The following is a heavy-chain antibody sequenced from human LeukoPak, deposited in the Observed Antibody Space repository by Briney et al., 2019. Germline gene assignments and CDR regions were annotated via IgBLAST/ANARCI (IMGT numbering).Heavy chain of an antibody. CDR1: GFTFSSYE. CDR2: ISTSSSYI. D-gene: IGHD1-7*01. Sequence: PGGSLRRSCAASGFTFSSYEMNWVRQAPGKGLEWVSFISTSSSYIYNADSVKGRFTISRDNAKNSLYLQMNSLRAEDTAVYYCARVANWNYGYYSYYMDVWGKGTTVTVSS. V-gene: IGHV3-21*01. J-gene: IGHJ6*03. CDR3: ARVANWNYGYYSYYMDV.